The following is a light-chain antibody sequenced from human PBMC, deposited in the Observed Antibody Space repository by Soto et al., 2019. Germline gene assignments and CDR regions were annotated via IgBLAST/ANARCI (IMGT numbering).Light chain of an antibody. CDR1: QSVSTN. V-gene: IGKV3-15*01. Sequence: EIVMTQSPTTLSVSPGERATRSCRASQSVSTNLAWYQQKPGQVPSLLIYGASTRASGIPARFSGSGSGTEFTLTIGSLQSEDFAVYYCQQYSSSPSFGQGTRLEIK. CDR3: QQYSSSPS. J-gene: IGKJ5*01. CDR2: GAS.